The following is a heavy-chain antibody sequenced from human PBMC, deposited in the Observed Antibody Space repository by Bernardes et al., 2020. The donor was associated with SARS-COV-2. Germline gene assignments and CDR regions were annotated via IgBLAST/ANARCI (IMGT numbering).Heavy chain of an antibody. CDR1: GGSISSYY. D-gene: IGHD3-22*01. CDR3: ARHATYTVTMIVVAPGAFDI. J-gene: IGHJ3*02. Sequence: TLSLTCTVSGGSISSYYWSWIRQPPGKGLEWIGYIYYSGSTNYNPSLKSRVTISVDTSTNQFSLKLSSVTAADTAVYYCARHATYTVTMIVVAPGAFDIWGQGTMVTVSS. V-gene: IGHV4-59*08. CDR2: IYYSGST.